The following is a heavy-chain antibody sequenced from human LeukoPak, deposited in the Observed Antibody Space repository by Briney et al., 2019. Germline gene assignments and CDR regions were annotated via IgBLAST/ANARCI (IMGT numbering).Heavy chain of an antibody. CDR3: ASGIIAAAGTRYFDY. V-gene: IGHV7-4-1*02. CDR1: GYTFTTYP. J-gene: IGHJ4*02. CDR2: INTDTGNP. Sequence: GASVKVSCKASGYTFTTYPMNWVRQAPGQGLEWMGWINTDTGNPTYAQGFTGRFVFSLDTSVSTAYLQISSLKAEDTAVYYCASGIIAAAGTRYFDYWGQGTLVTVSS. D-gene: IGHD6-13*01.